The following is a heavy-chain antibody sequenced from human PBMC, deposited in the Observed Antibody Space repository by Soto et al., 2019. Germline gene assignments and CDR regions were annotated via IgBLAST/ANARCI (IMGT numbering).Heavy chain of an antibody. CDR2: IKQDGSEK. V-gene: IGHV3-7*01. D-gene: IGHD3-22*01. Sequence: PGGSLRLSCAASGFTFSSYWMSWVRQAPGKGLEWVANIKQDGSEKYYVDSVKGRFTIPRDNAKNSLYLQMNSLRAEDTAVYYCARDRLRYYDSSGYVDYWGQGTLVTVSS. J-gene: IGHJ4*02. CDR3: ARDRLRYYDSSGYVDY. CDR1: GFTFSSYW.